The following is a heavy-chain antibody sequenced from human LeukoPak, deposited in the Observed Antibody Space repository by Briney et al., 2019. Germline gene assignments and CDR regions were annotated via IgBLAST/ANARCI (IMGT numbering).Heavy chain of an antibody. J-gene: IGHJ4*02. CDR3: ARVTGYMIEDYFDY. CDR2: IHTSGST. Sequence: SETLSLTCTVSGGSITSYYWSWIRQPAGKGLEWIGRIHTSGSTNYNPSLKSRVTMSEDKSKNQFSLKLSSVTAADTAVYYCARVTGYMIEDYFDYWGQGTLVTVSS. D-gene: IGHD3-22*01. CDR1: GGSITSYY. V-gene: IGHV4-4*07.